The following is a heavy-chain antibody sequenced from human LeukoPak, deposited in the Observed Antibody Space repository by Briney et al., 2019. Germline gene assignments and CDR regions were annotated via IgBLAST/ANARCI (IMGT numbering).Heavy chain of an antibody. CDR2: ISGSGGST. CDR1: GFTFSSYA. CDR3: AKDRSPYGRRRYYYYGMDV. V-gene: IGHV3-23*01. D-gene: IGHD3-10*01. Sequence: GGSLRLSCAASGFTFSSYAMRWVRQAPGKGLEWVSAISGSGGSTYYADSVKGRFTISRDNSKNTLYLQMNSLRAEDTAVYYCAKDRSPYGRRRYYYYGMDVWSQGTTVTVSS. J-gene: IGHJ6*02.